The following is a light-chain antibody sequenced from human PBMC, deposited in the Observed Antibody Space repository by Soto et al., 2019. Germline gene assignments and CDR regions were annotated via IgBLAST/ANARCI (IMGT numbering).Light chain of an antibody. CDR1: QDIRTD. V-gene: IGKV1-8*01. CDR2: PAS. Sequence: MTQDPSSFSASTLAPFTVSCRASQDIRTDLAWFQQKPGKAPQLLVYPASSLQNGVPSRFSGLGSGTEFTLTISSLQAEDFAAYYCQHFHGYSLSFGQGTKVGI. CDR3: QHFHGYSLS. J-gene: IGKJ2*03.